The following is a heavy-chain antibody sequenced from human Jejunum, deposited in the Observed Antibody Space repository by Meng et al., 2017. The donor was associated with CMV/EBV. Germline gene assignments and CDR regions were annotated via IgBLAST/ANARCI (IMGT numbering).Heavy chain of an antibody. D-gene: IGHD1-26*01. J-gene: IGHJ4*02. V-gene: IGHV1-2*02. CDR1: EYTFTDYY. Sequence: SEYTFTDYYVQWVRQAPGQGLEWMGWINPKTGDTNYAQKFQGRVIMTRDMSINTVHMELTRLRSDDTAVYYCAKDGGSYLDYYFDYWGQGTLVTRLL. CDR3: AKDGGSYLDYYFDY. CDR2: INPKTGDT.